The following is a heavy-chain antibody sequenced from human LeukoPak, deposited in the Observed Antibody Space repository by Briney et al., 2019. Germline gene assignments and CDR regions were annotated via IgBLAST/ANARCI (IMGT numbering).Heavy chain of an antibody. D-gene: IGHD5-12*01. CDR3: ARARGYDYETSDYFDY. CDR1: GGSISSGDYY. V-gene: IGHV4-30-4*08. Sequence: PSETLSLTCTVSGGSISSGDYYWSWIRQPPGKGLEWIGYIYYSGSTYYNPSLKSRVTISVDTSKNQFSLKLSSVTAADTAVYYCARARGYDYETSDYFDYWGQGTLVTVSS. J-gene: IGHJ4*02. CDR2: IYYSGST.